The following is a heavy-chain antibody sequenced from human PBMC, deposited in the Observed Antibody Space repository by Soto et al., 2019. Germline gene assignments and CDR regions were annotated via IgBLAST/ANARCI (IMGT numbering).Heavy chain of an antibody. CDR3: ARGETYYDFWSGYSRVTRNWFDP. J-gene: IGHJ5*02. V-gene: IGHV1-2*02. CDR1: GYTFTGYY. Sequence: GASVKVSCKASGYTFTGYYMHWVRQAPGQGLEWMGWINPNSGGTNYAQKFQGRVTMTRDTSISTAYMELSRLRSDDTAVYYCARGETYYDFWSGYSRVTRNWFDPWGQGTLVTVSS. CDR2: INPNSGGT. D-gene: IGHD3-3*01.